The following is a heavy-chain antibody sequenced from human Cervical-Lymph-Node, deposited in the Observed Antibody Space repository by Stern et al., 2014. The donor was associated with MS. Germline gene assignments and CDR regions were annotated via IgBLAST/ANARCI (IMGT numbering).Heavy chain of an antibody. J-gene: IGHJ4*02. V-gene: IGHV3-53*01. D-gene: IGHD1-1*01. CDR2: RTNVGST. CDR1: GFTVRKDY. Sequence: VQLVQSGGGVIQPGGSLRLSCTASGFTVRKDYMTGVRQAPGKGLEWVSLRTNVGSTFYTDSVKGRFTISRDDSKNTVYLHMTSLRAEDTAMYYCARDTSSPERSDWWGQGTLVTVSS. CDR3: ARDTSSPERSDW.